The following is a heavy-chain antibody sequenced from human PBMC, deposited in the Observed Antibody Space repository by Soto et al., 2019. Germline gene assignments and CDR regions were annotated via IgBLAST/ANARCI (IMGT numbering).Heavy chain of an antibody. J-gene: IGHJ6*02. CDR2: IYPGDSYT. D-gene: IGHD5-12*01. V-gene: IGHV5-51*01. CDR3: ARHVSYEGYSGYDWHHYYAMDV. CDR1: GYSFTSYW. Sequence: GESLKISCKGSGYSFTSYWIGWVRQMPGKGLEWMGIIYPGDSYTRYSPSFQGQVTISADKSISTAYLQWSSLKASDTAMYYCARHVSYEGYSGYDWHHYYAMDVWGQGTTVTVSS.